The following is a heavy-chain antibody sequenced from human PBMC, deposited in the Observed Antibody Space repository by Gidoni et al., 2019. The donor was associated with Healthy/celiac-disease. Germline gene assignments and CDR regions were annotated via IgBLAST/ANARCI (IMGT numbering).Heavy chain of an antibody. CDR2: INHSGST. CDR3: ARAHPRMGAVAGT. D-gene: IGHD6-19*01. V-gene: IGHV4-34*01. J-gene: IGHJ4*02. Sequence: QVQLQQWGAGLLKPSETLSLTCAVYGGSFSGYYWSWIRQPPGKGLEWIGEINHSGSTNYNPSLKSRVTISVDTSKNQFSLKLSSVTAADTAVYYCARAHPRMGAVAGTWGQGTLVTVSS. CDR1: GGSFSGYY.